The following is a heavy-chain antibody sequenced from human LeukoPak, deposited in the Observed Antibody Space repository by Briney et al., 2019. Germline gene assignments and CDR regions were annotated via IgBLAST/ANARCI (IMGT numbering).Heavy chain of an antibody. D-gene: IGHD2-15*01. CDR2: ISYDGSNK. CDR1: GFTFSSYG. CDR3: AKMSYCSGGSCYSLAAFDI. J-gene: IGHJ3*02. V-gene: IGHV3-30*18. Sequence: GGSLRLSCAASGFTFSSYGMHWVRQAPGKGLEWVAVISYDGSNKYYADSVKGRFTISRDNSKNTLYLQMNSLRAGDTAVYYCAKMSYCSGGSCYSLAAFDIWGQGTMVTVSS.